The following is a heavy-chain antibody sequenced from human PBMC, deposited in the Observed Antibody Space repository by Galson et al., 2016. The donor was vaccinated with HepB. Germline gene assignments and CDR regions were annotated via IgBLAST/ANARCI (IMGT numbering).Heavy chain of an antibody. CDR1: GFNFHDYA. CDR3: AKHITIFGVVPRHAFDV. D-gene: IGHD3-3*01. Sequence: SLRLSCAASGFNFHDYAMHWVRQPPGRGLEWVSSVTWNSSSITYADSVKGRFTISRDNAKNSLYLHMTNLRPEDTALYYCAKHITIFGVVPRHAFDVWGQGTMVAVSS. J-gene: IGHJ3*01. V-gene: IGHV3-9*01. CDR2: VTWNSSSI.